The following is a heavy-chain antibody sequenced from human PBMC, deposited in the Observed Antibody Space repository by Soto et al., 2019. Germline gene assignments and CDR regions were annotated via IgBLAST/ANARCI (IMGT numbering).Heavy chain of an antibody. D-gene: IGHD2-15*01. CDR2: IYPGDSDT. J-gene: IGHJ5*02. V-gene: IGHV5-51*01. CDR1: GYSFTSYW. CDR3: ARRLGYCSGGSCHNNWFDP. Sequence: GESLKISCKGSGYSFTSYWIGWVRQMPGKGLEWMRIIYPGDSDTRYSPSFQGQVTISADKSISTAYLQWSSLKASDTAMYYCARRLGYCSGGSCHNNWFDPWGQGTLVTVSS.